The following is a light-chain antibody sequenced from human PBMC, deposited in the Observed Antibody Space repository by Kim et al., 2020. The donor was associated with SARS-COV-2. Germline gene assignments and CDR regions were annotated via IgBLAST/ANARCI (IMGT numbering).Light chain of an antibody. V-gene: IGKV3-15*01. CDR2: GAA. CDR1: HRVSSS. J-gene: IGKJ1*01. CDR3: RQYDDWPPWT. Sequence: SPGETATLSCSATHRVSSSVDWYQQKPGRTPRLLIFGAASSTTGIPARSSGSGSGTDFTLTISSLQSEEVAVYHCRQYDDWPPWTFGQGTKVDIK.